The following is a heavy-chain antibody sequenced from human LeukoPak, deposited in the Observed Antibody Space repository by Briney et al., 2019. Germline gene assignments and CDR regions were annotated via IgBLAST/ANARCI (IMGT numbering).Heavy chain of an antibody. CDR1: GFTFNMYW. J-gene: IGHJ4*02. V-gene: IGHV3-7*01. CDR3: GRDAGSRGTSDY. CDR2: INKDGSDK. D-gene: IGHD4-23*01. Sequence: PGGALRLSCAASGFTFNMYWMTWVRQAPGKGLESVAYINKDGSDKYYVDSVKGRFTVSRDKAKKSMYLQMNSLRVEDRAVYYCGRDAGSRGTSDYWGQGTLVTVSS.